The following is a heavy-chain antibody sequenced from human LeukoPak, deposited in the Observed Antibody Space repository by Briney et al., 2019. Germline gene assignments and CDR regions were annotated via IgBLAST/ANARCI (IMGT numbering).Heavy chain of an antibody. Sequence: GASVKVSCKVSGYTLTELSMHWVRQAPGQGLEWMGWINPNSGGTNYAQKFQGRVTMTRDTSISTAYMELSRLRSDDTAVYYCARDSALLWFGELPGGLDYWGQGTLVTVSS. CDR3: ARDSALLWFGELPGGLDY. CDR1: GYTLTELS. J-gene: IGHJ4*02. CDR2: INPNSGGT. V-gene: IGHV1-2*02. D-gene: IGHD3-10*01.